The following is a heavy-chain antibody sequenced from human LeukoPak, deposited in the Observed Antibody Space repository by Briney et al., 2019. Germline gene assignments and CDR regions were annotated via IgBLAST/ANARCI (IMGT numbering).Heavy chain of an antibody. CDR1: GYSFTSYW. D-gene: IGHD6-6*01. CDR3: ARPSYSSSSGPFDY. J-gene: IGHJ4*02. Sequence: GAALQISFKGSGYSFTSYWIGWGRRMPGKGVGGGGLIYPGASDTRYSPSFQGQVTISADKSIGTAYLQWSSLKASDTAMYYCARPSYSSSSGPFDYWGQGTLVTVSS. V-gene: IGHV5-51*01. CDR2: IYPGASDT.